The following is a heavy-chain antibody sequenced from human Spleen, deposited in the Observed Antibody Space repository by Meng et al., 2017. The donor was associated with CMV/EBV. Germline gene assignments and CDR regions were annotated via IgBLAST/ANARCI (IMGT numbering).Heavy chain of an antibody. D-gene: IGHD2-15*01. CDR2: IGSSGIII. V-gene: IGHV3-48*03. CDR1: GFTFSSYE. J-gene: IGHJ5*02. Sequence: GESLKISCAASGFTFSSYEMNWVRQAPGKGLEWVSYIGSSGIIIYYTDSVKGRFTISRDNAENSLYLEMSSLTAEDTAVYYCVKDTSPYCSGGSCYPGWLDPWGQGNLVTVSS. CDR3: VKDTSPYCSGGSCYPGWLDP.